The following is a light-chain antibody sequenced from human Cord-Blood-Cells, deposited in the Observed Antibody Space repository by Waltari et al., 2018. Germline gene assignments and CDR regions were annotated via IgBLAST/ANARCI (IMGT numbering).Light chain of an antibody. CDR1: SSDVGSYNL. V-gene: IGLV2-23*01. Sequence: QSALTQPPSVSGSPGQSITISCTGTSSDVGSYNLVSWYQHHPGTAPKLMIYEGNKPPSGVSNRISGSKSGNTTSLTLSGPQAEDEADYYCCSYAGSSTCVFGGGTKLTVL. CDR3: CSYAGSSTCV. J-gene: IGLJ2*01. CDR2: EGN.